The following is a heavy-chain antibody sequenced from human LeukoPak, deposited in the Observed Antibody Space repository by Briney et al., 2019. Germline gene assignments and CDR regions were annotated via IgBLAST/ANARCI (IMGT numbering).Heavy chain of an antibody. CDR2: LYSDGTT. CDR1: GLSVSSNY. CDR3: ARVNILGGSSDHFDY. Sequence: GGSLRLSCAASGLSVSSNYMAWVRQAPGKGLEWVSILYSDGTTHYAGSVKGRFTISRDISKNTLYLQMYSLRTEDTAVYYCARVNILGGSSDHFDYWGQGTLVTVSS. V-gene: IGHV3-66*01. J-gene: IGHJ4*02. D-gene: IGHD1-26*01.